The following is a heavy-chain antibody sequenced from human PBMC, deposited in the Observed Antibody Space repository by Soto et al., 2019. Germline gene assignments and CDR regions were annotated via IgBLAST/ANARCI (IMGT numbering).Heavy chain of an antibody. V-gene: IGHV4-31*03. J-gene: IGHJ6*02. D-gene: IGHD6-13*01. CDR2: IYYSGST. CDR3: ARDGLLWSSSWYRASGMDV. CDR1: GGSISSGGYY. Sequence: SETLSLTCTVSGGSISSGGYYWSWIRQHPGKGLEWIGYIYYSGSTYYNPPLKSRVTISVDTSKNQFSLKLSSVTAADTAVYYCARDGLLWSSSWYRASGMDVWGQGTTVTVSS.